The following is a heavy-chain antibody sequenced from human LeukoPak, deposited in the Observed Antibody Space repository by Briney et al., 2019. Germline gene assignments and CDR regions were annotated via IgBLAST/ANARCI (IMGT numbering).Heavy chain of an antibody. CDR2: IYYSGST. V-gene: IGHV4-59*08. CDR1: GGSISSYY. J-gene: IGHJ4*02. Sequence: SETLSLTCTVSGGSISSYYWSWIRQPPGKGLEWIGYIYYSGSTNYNPSLKSRVTISVDTSKNQFSLKLSSVTAADTAVYFCARRGYSGYQGGYYFDYWGQGTLVTVSS. CDR3: ARRGYSGYQGGYYFDY. D-gene: IGHD5-12*01.